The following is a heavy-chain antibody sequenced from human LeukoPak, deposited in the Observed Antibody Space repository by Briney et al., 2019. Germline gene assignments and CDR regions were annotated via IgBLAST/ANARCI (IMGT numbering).Heavy chain of an antibody. CDR3: ARAKATVTTKSFDY. Sequence: PSETLSLTCAVYGGSFSGYYWSWIRQPPGKGLEWIGEINHSGSTNYNPSLKSRVTISVDTSKNQFSLKLSSVTAADTAVYYCARAKATVTTKSFDYWGQGTLVTVSS. J-gene: IGHJ4*02. D-gene: IGHD4-17*01. CDR2: INHSGST. CDR1: GGSFSGYY. V-gene: IGHV4-34*01.